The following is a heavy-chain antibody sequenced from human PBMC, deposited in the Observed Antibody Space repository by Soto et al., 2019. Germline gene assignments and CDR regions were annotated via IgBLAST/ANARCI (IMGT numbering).Heavy chain of an antibody. CDR1: GFTFSSYW. CDR2: INSDGSST. J-gene: IGHJ4*02. CDR3: ARVLPPYYDYIWGSYHSYYYFDY. D-gene: IGHD3-16*02. Sequence: PGGSLRLSCAASGFTFSSYWMHWVRQAPGKGLVWVSRINSDGSSTSYADSVKGRFTISRDNAKNTLYLQMNSLRAEDTAVYYCARVLPPYYDYIWGSYHSYYYFDYWGQGTLVTVSS. V-gene: IGHV3-74*01.